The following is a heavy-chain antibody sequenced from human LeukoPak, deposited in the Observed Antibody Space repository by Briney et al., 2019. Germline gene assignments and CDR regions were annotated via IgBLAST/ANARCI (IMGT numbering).Heavy chain of an antibody. CDR1: GGSISSYY. CDR2: IYYSGST. Sequence: SETLSLTCTVSGGSISSYYWSWIRQPPGKGLEWIGYIYYSGSTNYNPSLKSRVSISVDTSKNQFSLKVSSVTPADTAVYYCARGRAAAEVYWGQGTLVTFSS. CDR3: ARGRAAAEVY. J-gene: IGHJ4*02. D-gene: IGHD6-13*01. V-gene: IGHV4-59*01.